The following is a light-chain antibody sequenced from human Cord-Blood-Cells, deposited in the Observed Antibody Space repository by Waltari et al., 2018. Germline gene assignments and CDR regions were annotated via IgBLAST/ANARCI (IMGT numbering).Light chain of an antibody. Sequence: DIVMTQSPDSLAVSLGERATINCKSSQSVLYSSNNKNYLAWYQHKPGQPPKLLIYWASTRESGVPDRFSGSGSGTDFTLTISSLRAEDVAVYYCQQYYSTPPTFGGGTKVEIK. CDR3: QQYYSTPPT. CDR1: QSVLYSSNNKNY. CDR2: WAS. V-gene: IGKV4-1*01. J-gene: IGKJ4*01.